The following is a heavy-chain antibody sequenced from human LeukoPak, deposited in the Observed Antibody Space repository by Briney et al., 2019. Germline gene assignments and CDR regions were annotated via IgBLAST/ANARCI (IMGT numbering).Heavy chain of an antibody. CDR3: ARARSDDSSGYLLDY. CDR2: ISSSSSYI. J-gene: IGHJ4*02. D-gene: IGHD3-22*01. V-gene: IGHV3-21*01. Sequence: PGGSLRLSCAASGFTFSSYSMNWVRQAPGKGLEWVSSISSSSSYIYYADSVKGRFTISRDNAKNSLYLQMNSLRAEDTAVYYCARARSDDSSGYLLDYWGQGTLVTVSS. CDR1: GFTFSSYS.